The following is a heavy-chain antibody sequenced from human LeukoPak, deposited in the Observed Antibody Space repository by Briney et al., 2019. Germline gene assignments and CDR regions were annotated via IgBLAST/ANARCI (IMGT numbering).Heavy chain of an antibody. CDR2: INPKNGGT. CDR1: GYSFTDYY. CDR3: ARATGSYVDDAFDI. D-gene: IGHD1-26*01. J-gene: IGHJ3*02. Sequence: ASVKVSCKASGYSFTDYYMHWVRQAPGQGLEWMGWINPKNGGTNHAQKFQGRVTMTRDTSISTAYMELSRLTSDDTAVYFCARATGSYVDDAFDIWGPGTMVTVSS. V-gene: IGHV1-2*02.